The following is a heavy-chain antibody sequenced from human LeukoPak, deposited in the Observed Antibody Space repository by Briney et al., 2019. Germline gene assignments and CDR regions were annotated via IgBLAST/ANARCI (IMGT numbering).Heavy chain of an antibody. CDR2: LSYDGSNK. V-gene: IGHV3-30-3*01. J-gene: IGHJ4*02. D-gene: IGHD6-19*01. Sequence: PGGSLRLSCAASGFTFSSHAMHWVRQGPGKGLEWVAVLSYDGSNKYYADSVKGRFTISRDNSKNTLYLQMNSLRAEDTAVYYCARDLGTVAQGGVDYWGQGTLVTVSS. CDR3: ARDLGTVAQGGVDY. CDR1: GFTFSSHA.